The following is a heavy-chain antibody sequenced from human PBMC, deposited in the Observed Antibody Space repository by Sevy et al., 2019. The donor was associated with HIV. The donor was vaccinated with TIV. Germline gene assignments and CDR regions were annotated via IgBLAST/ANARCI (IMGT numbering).Heavy chain of an antibody. J-gene: IGHJ6*02. CDR2: ISTRSSAI. Sequence: GGSLRLSCAASGFTFSSFSMNWVRQAPGKGPEWISYISTRSSAIYYADSMKGRFTFSRDNSKNSLYMQMNSLRAEDTVVYYCARESASGTPGGVYYYYYNMDVWGQGTTVTVSS. V-gene: IGHV3-48*01. CDR1: GFTFSSFS. CDR3: ARESASGTPGGVYYYYYNMDV. D-gene: IGHD6-13*01.